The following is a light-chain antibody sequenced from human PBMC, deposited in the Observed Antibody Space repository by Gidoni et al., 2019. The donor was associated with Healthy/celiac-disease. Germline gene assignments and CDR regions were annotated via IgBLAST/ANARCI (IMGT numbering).Light chain of an antibody. CDR3: MQGTHWPRT. Sequence: DVGMTQSPLSLPVTLGQPASISCRSSQSLVHSDGNNYLTWFQQRPGQSPRRLIYKVSNRDSGVPDRFSGSGSGTDFTLKISRVEAEDVGVYYCMQGTHWPRTFGQGTKVEIK. V-gene: IGKV2-30*02. J-gene: IGKJ1*01. CDR2: KVS. CDR1: QSLVHSDGNNY.